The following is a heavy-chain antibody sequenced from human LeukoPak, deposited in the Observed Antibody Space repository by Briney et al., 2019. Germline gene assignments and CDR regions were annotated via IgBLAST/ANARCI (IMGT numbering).Heavy chain of an antibody. V-gene: IGHV4-34*01. CDR3: ARGSSSYDY. D-gene: IGHD6-13*01. Sequence: PSETLSLTCAAYGGSFSGYYWSWIRQPPGKGLEWIGEINHSGSTNYNPSLKSRVTISVDTSKNQFSLKLSSVTAADTAVYYCARGSSSYDYWGQGTLVTVSS. J-gene: IGHJ4*02. CDR1: GGSFSGYY. CDR2: INHSGST.